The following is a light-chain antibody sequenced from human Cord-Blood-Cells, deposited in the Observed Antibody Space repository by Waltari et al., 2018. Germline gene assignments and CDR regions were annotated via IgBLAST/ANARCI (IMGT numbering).Light chain of an antibody. J-gene: IGLJ1*01. CDR2: EVS. CDR3: SSYAGSNNFV. Sequence: QSALTQPPSASGSPGQSVTISCTGTSSDVGGYNYVSWYQQHPGKAPKIMIYEVSKRPSGVPYRFSGSKAGNTASLTVSGLQAEDEADYYCSSYAGSNNFVFGTGTKVTVL. V-gene: IGLV2-8*01. CDR1: SSDVGGYNY.